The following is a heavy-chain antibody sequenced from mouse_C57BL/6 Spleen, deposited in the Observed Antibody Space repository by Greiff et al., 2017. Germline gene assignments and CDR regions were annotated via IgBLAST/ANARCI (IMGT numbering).Heavy chain of an antibody. CDR2: LRNKSNNNDT. CDR1: GFTFNTYA. J-gene: IGHJ2*01. CDR3: VSGRGVDD. V-gene: IGHV10-3*01. Sequence: EVQLVESGGGLVQPKGSLKLSCAASGFTFNTYAMAWVRQAPGKGLEWVARLRNKSNNNDTYYADSVKDRFTITRDDSQSMLYLQMNTLKTEETAMDYCVSGRGVDDWGQGTTLTVSS. D-gene: IGHD6-1*01.